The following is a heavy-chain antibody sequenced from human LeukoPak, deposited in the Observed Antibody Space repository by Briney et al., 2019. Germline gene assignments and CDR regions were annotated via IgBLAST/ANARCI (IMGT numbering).Heavy chain of an antibody. Sequence: GGSLRLSCAASGFTFSSYAMHWVRQAPGKGLEWVAVISYDGSNKYYADSVKGRFTISRDNSKNTMFLHMNSLRAEDTALYYCAKRYGSSGFNWFDPWGQGTLVTVSS. V-gene: IGHV3-30*04. CDR3: AKRYGSSGFNWFDP. CDR1: GFTFSSYA. CDR2: ISYDGSNK. D-gene: IGHD6-19*01. J-gene: IGHJ5*02.